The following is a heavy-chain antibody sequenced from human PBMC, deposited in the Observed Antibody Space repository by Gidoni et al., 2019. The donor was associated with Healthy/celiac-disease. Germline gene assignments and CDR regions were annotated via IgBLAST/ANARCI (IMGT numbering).Heavy chain of an antibody. CDR2: VIPIFGTA. V-gene: IGHV1-69*01. D-gene: IGHD4-4*01. CDR3: ASLNRLQSPVPQHYYYGMDV. CDR1: GGTFRSYA. Sequence: QVQLVQSGAEVKKPGSSVKVSCKASGGTFRSYAISWVRQAPGHGLEWMGGVIPIFGTANYAQKFQGRVTITADESTSTAYMELSSLRSEDTAVYYCASLNRLQSPVPQHYYYGMDVWGQGTTVTVSS. J-gene: IGHJ6*02.